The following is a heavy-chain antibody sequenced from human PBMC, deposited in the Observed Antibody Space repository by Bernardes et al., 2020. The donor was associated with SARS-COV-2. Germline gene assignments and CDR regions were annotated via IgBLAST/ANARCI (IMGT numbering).Heavy chain of an antibody. CDR3: ARGPYGSEEGY. V-gene: IGHV3-74*01. Sequence: GGSLRLSCAASGLTFSNYWMHWVRQRPGEGLMWVSCINGDGTSTNYADSVQGRFITSRDNARNTVYLQMNGLRVEDTAVYYCARGPYGSEEGYWGQGTPVTVSS. J-gene: IGHJ4*02. CDR2: INGDGTST. D-gene: IGHD4-17*01. CDR1: GLTFSNYW.